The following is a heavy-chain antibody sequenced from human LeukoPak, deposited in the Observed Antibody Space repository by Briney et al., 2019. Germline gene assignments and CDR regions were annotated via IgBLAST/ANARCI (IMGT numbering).Heavy chain of an antibody. CDR3: ARGFEYCSGGSCYVYFDY. CDR2: IYYSGST. J-gene: IGHJ4*02. Sequence: PSETLSLTCTVSGGSISSYYWSWIRQPPGKGLEWIGYIYYSGSTNYNPSLKSRVTISADTSKNQFSLKLSSVTAADTAVYYCARGFEYCSGGSCYVYFDYWGQGTLVTVSS. V-gene: IGHV4-59*01. CDR1: GGSISSYY. D-gene: IGHD2-15*01.